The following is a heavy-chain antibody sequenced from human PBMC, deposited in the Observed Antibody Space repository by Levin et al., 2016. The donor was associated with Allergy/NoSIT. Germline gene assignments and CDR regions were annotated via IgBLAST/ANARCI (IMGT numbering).Heavy chain of an antibody. J-gene: IGHJ3*02. CDR2: IDPSDSYT. D-gene: IGHD6-13*01. Sequence: VRQMPGKGLEWMGRIDPSDSYTNYSPSFQGHVTISADKSISTAYLQWSSLKASDTAMYYCARLSRIAAAGTNGAPHAFDIWGQGTMVTVSS. CDR3: ARLSRIAAAGTNGAPHAFDI. V-gene: IGHV5-10-1*01.